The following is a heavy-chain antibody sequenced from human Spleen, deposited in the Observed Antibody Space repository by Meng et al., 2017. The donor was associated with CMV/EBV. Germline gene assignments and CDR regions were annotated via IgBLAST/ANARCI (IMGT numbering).Heavy chain of an antibody. J-gene: IGHJ1*01. V-gene: IGHV4-61*01. Sequence: SRGSVRSTSSYWTWIRQSPGKGLEWIGHFYYSRSTDYNPSLKSRVTISADTSKNQFSLRLTSVTAADTAVYCCARRRLTTVINSSMAWGQGTLVTVSS. CDR2: FYYSRST. CDR1: RGSVRSTSSY. D-gene: IGHD4-23*01. CDR3: ARRRLTTVINSSMA.